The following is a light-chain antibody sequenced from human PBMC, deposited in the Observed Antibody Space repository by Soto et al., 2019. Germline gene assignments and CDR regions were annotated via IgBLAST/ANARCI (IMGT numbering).Light chain of an antibody. CDR2: SNN. CDR1: SADVGRFDY. Sequence: QSALTQPRSVSGSPGQSVTISCTGTSADVGRFDYVSWYQQHPGQAPKLLIYSNNQRPSGVPDRFSGSKSGTSASLAISGLQSDDEADYYCAAWDDSLNGPVFGGGTKLTVL. V-gene: IGLV1-44*01. CDR3: AAWDDSLNGPV. J-gene: IGLJ2*01.